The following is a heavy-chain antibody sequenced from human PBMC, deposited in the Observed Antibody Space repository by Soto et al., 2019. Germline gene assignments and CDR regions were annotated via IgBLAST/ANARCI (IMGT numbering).Heavy chain of an antibody. CDR1: GFTFSSYA. Sequence: PGGSLRLSCAASGFTFSSYAMSWVRQAPGKGLEWVSAISGSGGSTYYADSVKGRFTISRHNSKNTLYLQMNSLRAEDTAVYYCARYGDYQSWYFDLWGRGTLVTVSS. CDR3: ARYGDYQSWYFDL. V-gene: IGHV3-23*01. CDR2: ISGSGGST. J-gene: IGHJ2*01. D-gene: IGHD4-17*01.